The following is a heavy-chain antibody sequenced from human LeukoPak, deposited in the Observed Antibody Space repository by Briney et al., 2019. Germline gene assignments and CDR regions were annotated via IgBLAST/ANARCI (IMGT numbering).Heavy chain of an antibody. Sequence: GGSLRLSCAASGFTSSTYWMHWIRQAPGKGLVWVSRIKSDGSTNYADSVKGRFTISRDNAKNTVSLQMNSLRAEDTGVYYCARAPSEIGGYYPEYFRHWGQGTLVTVSS. CDR2: IKSDGST. D-gene: IGHD3-22*01. V-gene: IGHV3-74*01. CDR3: ARAPSEIGGYYPEYFRH. J-gene: IGHJ1*01. CDR1: GFTSSTYW.